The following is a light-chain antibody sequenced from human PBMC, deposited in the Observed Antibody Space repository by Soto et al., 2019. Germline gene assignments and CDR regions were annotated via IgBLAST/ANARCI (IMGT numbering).Light chain of an antibody. CDR3: ASWDDSLNGPV. J-gene: IGLJ1*01. V-gene: IGLV1-44*01. Sequence: QSALTQPPSASGTPGQRVTISCSGSSSNVGGNPVNWYQHVPTTAPKLLIYTNTQRPSGVPDRFSGSKSGTSASLAISGLQSEDEADYYCASWDDSLNGPVFGNGTRSPS. CDR1: SSNVGGNP. CDR2: TNT.